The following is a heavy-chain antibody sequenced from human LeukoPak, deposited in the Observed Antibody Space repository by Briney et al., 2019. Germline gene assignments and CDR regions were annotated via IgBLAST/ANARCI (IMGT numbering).Heavy chain of an antibody. CDR2: INSDGSKT. CDR1: GFSFSSYW. CDR3: AGELVTGS. Sequence: GGSLRLSCAASGFSFSSYWMHWVRQAPGKGLVWVSSINSDGSKTTYADSVKGRFTISRDNAKNTLSLQMDSLRAEDTAVYYCAGELVTGSWGQGTLVTVSS. D-gene: IGHD4-23*01. V-gene: IGHV3-74*01. J-gene: IGHJ5*02.